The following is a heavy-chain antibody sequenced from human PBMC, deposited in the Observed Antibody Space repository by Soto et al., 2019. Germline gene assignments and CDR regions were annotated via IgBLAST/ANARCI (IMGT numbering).Heavy chain of an antibody. J-gene: IGHJ6*02. CDR1: GYSFSNFW. Sequence: PGESLKISCQASGYSFSNFWIAWVRQMPGEGLEWLGIIYPDDSDTRYSPSFLGRFTISRDNAKNSLYLQMTSLRDEDTGVYYCTRDGRRGYDMDVWGQGTTVTVSS. V-gene: IGHV5-51*01. CDR3: TRDGRRGYDMDV. D-gene: IGHD1-26*01. CDR2: IYPDDSDT.